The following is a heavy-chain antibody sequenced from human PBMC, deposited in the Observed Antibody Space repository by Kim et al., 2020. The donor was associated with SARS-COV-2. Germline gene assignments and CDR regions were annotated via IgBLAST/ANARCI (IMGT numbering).Heavy chain of an antibody. D-gene: IGHD3-10*01. J-gene: IGHJ4*02. CDR2: ISYDGSNK. CDR3: ARAHTYYYGSGSYLDY. CDR1: GFTFSSYA. V-gene: IGHV3-30*04. Sequence: GGSLRLSCAASGFTFSSYAMHWVRQAPGKGLEWVAVISYDGSNKYYADSVKGRFTISRDNSKNTLYLQMNSLRAEDTAVYYCARAHTYYYGSGSYLDYWGQGTLVTVSS.